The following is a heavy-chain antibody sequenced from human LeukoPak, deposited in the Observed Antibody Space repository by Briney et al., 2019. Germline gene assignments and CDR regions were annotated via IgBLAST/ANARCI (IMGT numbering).Heavy chain of an antibody. Sequence: KPSETLSLTCTVSGGSISSSSYCWGWIRQPPGKGLEWIGSIYYSGSTYYNPSLKSRVTISVDTSKNQFSLKLSSVTAADTAVYYCAREGREWFDNWFDPWGQGTLVTVSS. CDR3: AREGREWFDNWFDP. J-gene: IGHJ5*02. CDR1: GGSISSSSYC. V-gene: IGHV4-39*07. D-gene: IGHD3-3*01. CDR2: IYYSGST.